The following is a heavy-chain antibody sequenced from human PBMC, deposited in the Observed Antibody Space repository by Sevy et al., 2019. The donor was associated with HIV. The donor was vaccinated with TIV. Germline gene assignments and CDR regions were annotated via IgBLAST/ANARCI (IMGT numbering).Heavy chain of an antibody. CDR1: GFTFSSYD. CDR3: AGEGRSDWYLDA. D-gene: IGHD6-19*01. V-gene: IGHV3-33*01. Sequence: GESLKIPCAASGFTFSSYDMHWVRLAPGKGLEWVAAIWFDGNKKYYEDSVKGRFNIFRDNSKNTQYLQMNSLRAEDTAVYYCAGEGRSDWYLDAWGQGTLVTVSS. J-gene: IGHJ4*01. CDR2: IWFDGNKK.